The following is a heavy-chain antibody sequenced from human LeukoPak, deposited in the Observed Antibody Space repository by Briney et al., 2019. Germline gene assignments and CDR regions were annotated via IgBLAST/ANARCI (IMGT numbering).Heavy chain of an antibody. Sequence: GASVKVSCTASGYTFTGHYMHWVRQAPGQGLEWMGGIIPIFDTSNYAQKFQGRVTFTSDDSTSTAYMELSSLRSEDTAVYYCAKDKRSSGWTPTYYFDYWGQGTLVTVSS. CDR2: IIPIFDTS. CDR3: AKDKRSSGWTPTYYFDY. CDR1: GYTFTGHY. V-gene: IGHV1-69*13. J-gene: IGHJ4*02. D-gene: IGHD6-19*01.